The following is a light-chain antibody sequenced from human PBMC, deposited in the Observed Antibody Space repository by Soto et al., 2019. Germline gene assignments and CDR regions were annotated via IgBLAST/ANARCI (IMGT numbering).Light chain of an antibody. CDR2: AAS. V-gene: IGKV1-27*01. CDR3: QKYNSAPLT. CDR1: QGIRNY. J-gene: IGKJ4*01. Sequence: DIQMTQSPSSLSASVGDRVTITCRASQGIRNYLAWYQQNPGKAPKLLIYAASTLQPGVPSRFSGSGSATDFTLTISSLQPEDVATYCCQKYNSAPLTCGGGTKVELK.